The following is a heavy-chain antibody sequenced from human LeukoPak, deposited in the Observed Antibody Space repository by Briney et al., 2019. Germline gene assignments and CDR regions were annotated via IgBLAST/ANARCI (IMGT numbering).Heavy chain of an antibody. D-gene: IGHD3-22*01. V-gene: IGHV5-51*01. Sequence: GESLKISCKGSGYSFTSYWIGWVRQMPGKGLEWTGIIYPGDSDTRYSPSFQGQVTISADKSISTAYLQWSSLKASDTAMYYCASWGIYYDSSGYPYYFDYWGQGTLVTVSS. CDR3: ASWGIYYDSSGYPYYFDY. CDR1: GYSFTSYW. CDR2: IYPGDSDT. J-gene: IGHJ4*02.